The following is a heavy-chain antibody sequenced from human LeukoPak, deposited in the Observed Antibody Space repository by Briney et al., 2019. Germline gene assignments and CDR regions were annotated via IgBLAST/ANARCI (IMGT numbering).Heavy chain of an antibody. CDR2: IYYSGST. CDR3: ARDGVVPAADAFDI. Sequence: SETLSLTCTVSGGSISSSSYYWGWIRQPPGKGLEWIGSIYYSGSTYYNPSLKSRVTISVDKSKNQFSLKLSSVTAADTAVYYCARDGVVPAADAFDIWGQGTMVTVSS. V-gene: IGHV4-39*07. J-gene: IGHJ3*02. CDR1: GGSISSSSYY. D-gene: IGHD2-2*01.